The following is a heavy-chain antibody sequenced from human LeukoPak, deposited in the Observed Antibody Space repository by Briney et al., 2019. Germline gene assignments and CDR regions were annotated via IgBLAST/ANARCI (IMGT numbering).Heavy chain of an antibody. CDR3: ARHAIAVAGTGYFDY. J-gene: IGHJ4*02. Sequence: NSSETLSLTCTVSGGSISSSSYYWGWIRQPPGKGLEWIGSIYYSGSTYYNPSLKSRVTISVDTSKNQFSLKLSSVTAADTAVYYCARHAIAVAGTGYFDYWGQGTLVTVSS. CDR1: GGSISSSSYY. D-gene: IGHD6-19*01. V-gene: IGHV4-39*01. CDR2: IYYSGST.